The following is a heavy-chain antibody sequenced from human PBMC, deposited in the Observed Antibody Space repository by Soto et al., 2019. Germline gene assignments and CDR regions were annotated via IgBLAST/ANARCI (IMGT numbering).Heavy chain of an antibody. CDR3: ASKNYGDSVTPLQF. D-gene: IGHD4-17*01. Sequence: SETLSLTSAVSSAYISSTNGWNRVRQPPGKGLEWIGEIYHDGSTNYSPSLKSRVTISVDKSKNQFSLNLMSVTAADTAVYYCASKNYGDSVTPLQFWGQGTLVTVSS. CDR2: IYHDGST. J-gene: IGHJ1*01. V-gene: IGHV4-4*02. CDR1: SAYISSTNG.